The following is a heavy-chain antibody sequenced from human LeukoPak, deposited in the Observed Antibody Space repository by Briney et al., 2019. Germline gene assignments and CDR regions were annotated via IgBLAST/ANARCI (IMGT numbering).Heavy chain of an antibody. J-gene: IGHJ5*02. CDR1: GYTFTSYY. CDR3: ARDGNGGSLWFGELLPLLA. Sequence: GASVKVSCTASGYTFTSYYMHWVRQAPGPGLEWMGIINPSGASTIYAQKFQGRVTMTRDTSTSTVYMELNSLRSEDTAVYYCARDGNGGSLWFGELLPLLAWGQGTLVTVSS. CDR2: INPSGAST. D-gene: IGHD3-10*01. V-gene: IGHV1-46*01.